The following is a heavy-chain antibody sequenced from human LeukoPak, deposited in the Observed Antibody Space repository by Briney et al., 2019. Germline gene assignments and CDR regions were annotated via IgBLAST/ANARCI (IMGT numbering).Heavy chain of an antibody. CDR3: TRDPRHFDS. D-gene: IGHD6-6*01. J-gene: IGHJ5*01. CDR1: GFTFSDSY. Sequence: PGRSLRLSCAAAGFTFSDSYMTWGRQAPGEGVEWVGYIIGMVHDIKYSNSMKGPFTISRETAKNLLYLQMSSLSVEDTAVYYCTRDPRHFDSCGQGTLVTVSS. CDR2: IIGMVHDI. V-gene: IGHV3-11*04.